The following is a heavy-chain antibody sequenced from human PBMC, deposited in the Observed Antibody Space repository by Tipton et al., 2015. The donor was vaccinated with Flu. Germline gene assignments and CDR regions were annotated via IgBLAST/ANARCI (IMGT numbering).Heavy chain of an antibody. Sequence: TLSLTCTVSGDSISSSNYYWSWIRQPAGKRLEWIGRVYTSGNSKYNPSLKSRVTISVDTSKNQFSLNLRSVTAADTAVYYCAREWDYYDSSGYTNFFDYWGQGILVTVSS. CDR3: AREWDYYDSSGYTNFFDY. V-gene: IGHV4-61*02. CDR2: VYTSGNS. J-gene: IGHJ4*02. D-gene: IGHD3-22*01. CDR1: GDSISSSNYY.